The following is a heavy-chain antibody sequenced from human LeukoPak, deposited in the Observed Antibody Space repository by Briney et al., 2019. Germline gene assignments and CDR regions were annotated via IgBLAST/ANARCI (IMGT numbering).Heavy chain of an antibody. Sequence: PGGSLRLSWAASGFTFSSYAMSWVRQAPGKGLEWVSAISGSGGSTYYADTVKGRFTISRDNSKNTLYLQMNSLRAEDTAVYYCAKDLSPVDPEYSSGRLELDYWGQGTLVTVSS. CDR1: GFTFSSYA. J-gene: IGHJ4*02. V-gene: IGHV3-23*01. CDR3: AKDLSPVDPEYSSGRLELDY. D-gene: IGHD6-19*01. CDR2: ISGSGGST.